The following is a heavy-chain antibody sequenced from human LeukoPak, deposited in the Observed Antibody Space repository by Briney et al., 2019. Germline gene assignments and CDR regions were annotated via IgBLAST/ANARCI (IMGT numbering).Heavy chain of an antibody. CDR3: ARGARGSYWTWFDP. Sequence: SETLSLTCTVSGGSISSYYWSWIRQPPGKGLEWIGYIYYSGSTNYNPSLKSRVAISVDTSKNQFSLKLSSVTAADTAVYYCARGARGSYWTWFDPWGQGTLVTVSS. CDR1: GGSISSYY. J-gene: IGHJ5*02. CDR2: IYYSGST. D-gene: IGHD1-26*01. V-gene: IGHV4-59*12.